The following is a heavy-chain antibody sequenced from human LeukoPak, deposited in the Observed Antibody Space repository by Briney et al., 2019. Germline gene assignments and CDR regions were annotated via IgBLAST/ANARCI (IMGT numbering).Heavy chain of an antibody. D-gene: IGHD2-2*01. Sequence: PSETLSLTCTVSGGSISSYYWSWIRQPPGKGLEWVGYIYYSGSTNYNPSLKSRVTISVDTSKNQFSLKLSSVTAADTAVYYCARSLYPNWYFDLRGRGTLVTVSS. CDR3: ARSLYPNWYFDL. V-gene: IGHV4-59*01. J-gene: IGHJ2*01. CDR1: GGSISSYY. CDR2: IYYSGST.